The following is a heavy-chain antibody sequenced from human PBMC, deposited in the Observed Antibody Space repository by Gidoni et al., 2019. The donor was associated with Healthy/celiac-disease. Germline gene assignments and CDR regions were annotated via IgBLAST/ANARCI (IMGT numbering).Heavy chain of an antibody. CDR2: IYHKGAT. J-gene: IGHJ6*02. V-gene: IGHV4-31*03. D-gene: IGHD2-21*01. CDR3: ARERIVVVPTALELYYGLDA. Sequence: QVQLQESGPGLVKPSQTLSLTCSVSRASVGSDYYYCTWIRQRPGEGLEWIGYIYHKGATYYNPSLAGRVTTSVDTSKNQFSLQMTSVTAADTAVYYCARERIVVVPTALELYYGLDAWGQGTTVTVSS. CDR1: RASVGSDYYY.